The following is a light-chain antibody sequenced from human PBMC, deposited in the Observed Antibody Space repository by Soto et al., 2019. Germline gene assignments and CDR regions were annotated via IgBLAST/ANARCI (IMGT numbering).Light chain of an antibody. CDR1: QSVSSN. J-gene: IGKJ4*01. CDR2: DTS. Sequence: EIVMTQSPATLSVSPGERATLSCRASQSVSSNLAWYQQKSGQAPRLLIYDTSTRATGIPARFSGSGSGTEFTLTISSLQSEDCAVYYCQQYNNWPPLTFGGGTKVEIK. CDR3: QQYNNWPPLT. V-gene: IGKV3-15*01.